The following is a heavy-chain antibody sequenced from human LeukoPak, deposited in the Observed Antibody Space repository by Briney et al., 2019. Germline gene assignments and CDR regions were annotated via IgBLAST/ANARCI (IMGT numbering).Heavy chain of an antibody. V-gene: IGHV1-2*06. D-gene: IGHD2-15*01. CDR3: ARGYCSGGSCYSVENWFDP. CDR1: GYTFTGYY. Sequence: GASVKVSCKASGYTFTGYYMHWVRQAPGQGLAWMGRINPNSGGTNYAQKFQGRVTMTRDTSISTAYMELSRLRSDDTAVYYCARGYCSGGSCYSVENWFDPWGQGTLVTVSS. CDR2: INPNSGGT. J-gene: IGHJ5*02.